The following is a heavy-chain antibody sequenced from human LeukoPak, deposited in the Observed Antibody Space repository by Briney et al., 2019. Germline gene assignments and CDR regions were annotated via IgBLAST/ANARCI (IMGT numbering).Heavy chain of an antibody. Sequence: SQTLSLTCAVSGGSISSGGYSWSWIRQPPGKGLEWIGYIYHSGSTYYNPSLKSRVTISVDTSKNQISLKLSSVTAADTAVYYCARVAAVAGPGYFDYWGQGTLVTVS. J-gene: IGHJ4*02. CDR2: IYHSGST. CDR3: ARVAAVAGPGYFDY. V-gene: IGHV4-30-2*01. CDR1: GGSISSGGYS. D-gene: IGHD6-19*01.